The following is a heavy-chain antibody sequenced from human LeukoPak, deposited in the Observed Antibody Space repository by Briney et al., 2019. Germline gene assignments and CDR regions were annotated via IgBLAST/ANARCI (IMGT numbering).Heavy chain of an antibody. CDR2: ISSSSSYI. D-gene: IGHD3-22*01. Sequence: PGGSLRLSCAASGFTFSSYEMNWVRQAPGKGLEWVSSISSSSSYIYYADSVKGRFTISRDNAKNSLYLQMNSLRAEDTAVYYCARDVHDSSGYGPAPIWGQGTMVTVSS. CDR3: ARDVHDSSGYGPAPI. CDR1: GFTFSSYE. V-gene: IGHV3-21*01. J-gene: IGHJ3*02.